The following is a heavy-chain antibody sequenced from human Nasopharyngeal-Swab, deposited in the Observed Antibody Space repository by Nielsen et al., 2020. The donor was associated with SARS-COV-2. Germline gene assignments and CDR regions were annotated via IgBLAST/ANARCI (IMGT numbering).Heavy chain of an antibody. J-gene: IGHJ6*02. CDR3: AKDRDSGDDSDDYYHYYGMDV. V-gene: IGHV3-11*01. CDR1: GFTFSDYY. D-gene: IGHD5-12*01. Sequence: GGSLRLSCAASGFTFSDYYMSWIRQAPEKGLEWVSYISSSGSTIYYADSVKGRFTISRDNAKKSLYLQMNSLRVEDTAIYYCAKDRDSGDDSDDYYHYYGMDVWGQGTTVTVFS. CDR2: ISSSGSTI.